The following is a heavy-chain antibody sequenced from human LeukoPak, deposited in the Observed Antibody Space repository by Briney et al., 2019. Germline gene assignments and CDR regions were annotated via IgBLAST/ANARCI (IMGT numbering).Heavy chain of an antibody. CDR2: IIPIFGIA. CDR1: GGTFSSYA. CDR3: ARGLQGSSATYNWFDP. Sequence: ASVKVSCKASGGTFSSYAISWVRQAPGQGLEWMGRIIPIFGIANYAQKFQGGVTITADKSTSTAYMELNSLRSEDTAVYYCARGLQGSSATYNWFDPWGQGTLVTVSS. D-gene: IGHD6-6*01. J-gene: IGHJ5*02. V-gene: IGHV1-69*04.